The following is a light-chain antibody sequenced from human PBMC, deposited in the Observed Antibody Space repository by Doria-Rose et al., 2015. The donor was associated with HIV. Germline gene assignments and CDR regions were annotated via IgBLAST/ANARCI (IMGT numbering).Light chain of an antibody. CDR3: QQYYDTPS. V-gene: IGKV4-1*01. J-gene: IGKJ3*01. Sequence: TQPPESLGMSLGERATLNCKSNQSLLYTSKNYLAWYQQKPGQPPKLLIYWASTWQSGVPARFSGSGSGTDFTLTISSLEAEDVAVHYCQQYYDTPSFGPGTTVDIK. CDR1: QSLLYTSKNY. CDR2: WAS.